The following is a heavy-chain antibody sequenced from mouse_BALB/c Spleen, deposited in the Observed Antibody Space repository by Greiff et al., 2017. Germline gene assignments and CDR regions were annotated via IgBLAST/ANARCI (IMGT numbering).Heavy chain of an antibody. V-gene: IGHV1-7*01. Sequence: QVQLQQSGAELAKPGASVKMSCKASGYTFTSYWMHWVKQRPGQGLEWIGYINPSTGYTEYNQKFKDKATLTADKSSSTAYMQLSSLTSEDSAVYYCARRVYYGYWYFDVWGAGTTVTVSS. D-gene: IGHD1-1*01. J-gene: IGHJ1*01. CDR2: INPSTGYT. CDR1: GYTFTSYW. CDR3: ARRVYYGYWYFDV.